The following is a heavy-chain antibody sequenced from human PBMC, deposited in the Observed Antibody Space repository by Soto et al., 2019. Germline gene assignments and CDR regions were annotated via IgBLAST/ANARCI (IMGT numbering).Heavy chain of an antibody. Sequence: SGKVSCRASGYTFTGYYMHWVRQAPVQGLEWMGWINPNSGGTNYAQKFQGWVTMTRDTSISTAYMELSRLRSDDTAVYYCARGFPAIAVAGRRGYNWFDPWGQGTLVTVYS. D-gene: IGHD6-19*01. J-gene: IGHJ5*02. CDR3: ARGFPAIAVAGRRGYNWFDP. CDR1: GYTFTGYY. CDR2: INPNSGGT. V-gene: IGHV1-2*04.